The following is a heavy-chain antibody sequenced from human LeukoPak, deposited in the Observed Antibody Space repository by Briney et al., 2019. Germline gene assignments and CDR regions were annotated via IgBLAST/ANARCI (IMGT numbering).Heavy chain of an antibody. CDR1: GYSSPRDW. CDR2: IHPGDSNI. J-gene: IGHJ4*02. D-gene: IGHD3-22*01. CDR3: ARLTYYDPTHYFDY. V-gene: IGHV5-51*01. Sequence: GESLKISCQCAGYSSPRDWIAWVRQPPGKGLEGMGIIHPGDSNIVYSPFLQAQVTISADRSISTTYLQWDCLKASDTAMYYCARLTYYDPTHYFDYWGQGTLVSVSP.